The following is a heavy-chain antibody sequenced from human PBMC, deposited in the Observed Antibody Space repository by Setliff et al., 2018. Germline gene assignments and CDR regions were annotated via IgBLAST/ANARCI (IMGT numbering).Heavy chain of an antibody. Sequence: SVKVSCKASGGTFSSYAIDWVRQAPGQGLEWMGGIIPMFGTTNYAQRFRGRVTITEDTSTDTAYMELSSLRSEDTAVYYCATGFLRYDILTGYYQRPHYFEYWGQGTLVTVSS. V-gene: IGHV1-69*06. CDR1: GGTFSSYA. CDR2: IIPMFGTT. D-gene: IGHD3-9*01. CDR3: ATGFLRYDILTGYYQRPHYFEY. J-gene: IGHJ4*02.